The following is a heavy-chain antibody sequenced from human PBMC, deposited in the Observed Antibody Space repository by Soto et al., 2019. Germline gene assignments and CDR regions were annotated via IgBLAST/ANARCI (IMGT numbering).Heavy chain of an antibody. CDR3: GSVFEY. CDR2: IDSEGSST. CDR1: GFTFSNYW. V-gene: IGHV3-74*01. Sequence: EVQLVESGGGLVQPGGSLRLSCAASGFTFSNYWMHWVRQAPGKGLVWVSRIDSEGSSTSYADSVKGRFTTSRDNVKNTVYLQMNCLRGEDTAVYYCGSVFEYWGQGILVTVSS. J-gene: IGHJ4*02.